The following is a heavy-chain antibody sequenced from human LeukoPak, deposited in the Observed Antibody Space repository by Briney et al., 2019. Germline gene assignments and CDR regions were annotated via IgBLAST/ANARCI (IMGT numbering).Heavy chain of an antibody. J-gene: IGHJ4*02. D-gene: IGHD6-6*01. CDR1: GGSFSGYY. V-gene: IGHV4-34*01. CDR2: INHSGST. CDR3: ASLKYSSSDY. Sequence: SETLSLTCAVYGGSFSGYYRSWIRQPPGKGLEWIGEINHSGSTNYNPSLKSRVTISVDTSKNQFSLKLSSVTAADTAVYYCASLKYSSSDYWGQGTLVTVSS.